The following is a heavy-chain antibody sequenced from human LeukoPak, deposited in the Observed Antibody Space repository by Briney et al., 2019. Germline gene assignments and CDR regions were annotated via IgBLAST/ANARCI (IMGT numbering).Heavy chain of an antibody. CDR1: GGSISSDY. CDR3: ARHSYGYIID. CDR2: IYYSGGT. J-gene: IGHJ4*02. Sequence: PSETLPLTCTVSGGSISSDYWSWIRQSPGKGLEWIGYIYYSGGTNYNPSLKSRVTVSVDTSKNQFSLKLSSVTAADTAVYYCARHSYGYIIDWGRGTLVTVSS. D-gene: IGHD5-18*01. V-gene: IGHV4-59*01.